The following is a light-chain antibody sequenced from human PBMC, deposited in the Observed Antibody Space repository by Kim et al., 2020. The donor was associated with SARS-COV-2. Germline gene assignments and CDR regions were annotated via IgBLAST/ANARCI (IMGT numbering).Light chain of an antibody. Sequence: AYVRRRHTFNCRASLSINKYFNWYQNKPGKAPKDLIYAASTLQSGVPSRYSGSGSGTDFTLTISSLQPEEFATYFCQQSYTAPRDTFGQGTKLEI. CDR1: LSINKY. CDR3: QQSYTAPRDT. J-gene: IGKJ2*01. CDR2: AAS. V-gene: IGKV1-39*01.